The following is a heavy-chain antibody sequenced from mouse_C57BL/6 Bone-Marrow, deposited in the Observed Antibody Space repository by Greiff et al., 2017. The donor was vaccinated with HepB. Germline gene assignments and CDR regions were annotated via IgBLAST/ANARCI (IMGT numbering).Heavy chain of an antibody. CDR2: IRLKSDNYAT. CDR3: TGRTVVDY. CDR1: GFTFSNYW. V-gene: IGHV6-3*01. Sequence: EVNLVESGGGLVQPGGSMKLSCVASGFTFSNYWMNWVRQSPEKGLEWVAQIRLKSDNYATHYAESVKGRFTISRDDSKSSVYLQMNNLRAEDTGIYYCTGRTVVDYWGQGTTLTVSS. J-gene: IGHJ2*01. D-gene: IGHD1-1*01.